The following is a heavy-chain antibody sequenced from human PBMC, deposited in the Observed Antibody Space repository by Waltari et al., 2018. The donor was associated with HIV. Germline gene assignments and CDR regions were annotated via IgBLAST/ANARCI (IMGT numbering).Heavy chain of an antibody. J-gene: IGHJ4*02. V-gene: IGHV3-48*03. Sequence: EVRLVESGGGPVQPGGSLRLSCAASGFTISLYNMNWVRQTPGKGLERVSNISGDGKNKYYADSVKGRFIISKDNGQNFLHLQMDRLSVDDSAKYFCAREVTSSKVMNYWGQGTPVIVSS. CDR1: GFTISLYN. CDR2: ISGDGKNK. CDR3: AREVTSSKVMNY. D-gene: IGHD2-21*02.